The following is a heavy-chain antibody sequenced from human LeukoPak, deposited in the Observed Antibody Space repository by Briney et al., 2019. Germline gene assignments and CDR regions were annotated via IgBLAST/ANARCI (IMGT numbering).Heavy chain of an antibody. D-gene: IGHD3-22*01. J-gene: IGHJ4*02. V-gene: IGHV3-48*01. CDR3: ARAQYYSDSTGYYYLHY. CDR2: ISSSSSTI. CDR1: GFTFSSYH. Sequence: GGSLRLSCVGSGFTFSSYHMNWVPQAPGKGLEWVSYISSSSSTIYYADSVKGRFTISRDNAKNSLYLQTNSLRAEDTAVYYCARAQYYSDSTGYYYLHYWGQGTLVTVSS.